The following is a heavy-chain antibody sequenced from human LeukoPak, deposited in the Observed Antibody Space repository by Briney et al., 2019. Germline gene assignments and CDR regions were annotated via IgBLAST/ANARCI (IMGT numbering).Heavy chain of an antibody. CDR3: ARPHCSSTSCYWFYDY. Sequence: GESLKISCKGSGYSFTSYWIDWVRQMPGKGLEWMGIIYPGDSDTRYSPSFQGQVTISADKSISTAYLQWSSLKASDTAMYYCARPHCSSTSCYWFYDYWGQGTLVTVSS. J-gene: IGHJ4*02. D-gene: IGHD2-2*01. V-gene: IGHV5-51*01. CDR1: GYSFTSYW. CDR2: IYPGDSDT.